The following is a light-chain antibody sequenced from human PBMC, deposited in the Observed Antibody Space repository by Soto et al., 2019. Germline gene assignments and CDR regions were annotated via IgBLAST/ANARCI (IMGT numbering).Light chain of an antibody. Sequence: DIQMTQAPSSLSASVGDRVTITCRASLPISNYLAWYQQKPGKAPKLLIYKASTLKSGVPSRFSGSGSGTEFTLTISSLQPEDFAVYYCQQYNNSPLTFGGGTKVDIK. CDR1: LPISNY. J-gene: IGKJ4*01. CDR2: KAS. V-gene: IGKV1-5*03. CDR3: QQYNNSPLT.